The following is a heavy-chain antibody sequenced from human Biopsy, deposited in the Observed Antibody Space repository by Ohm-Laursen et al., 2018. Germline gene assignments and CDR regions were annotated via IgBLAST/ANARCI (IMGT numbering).Heavy chain of an antibody. CDR3: ASGPRGFRH. CDR2: IDSDGSTT. J-gene: IGHJ4*02. V-gene: IGHV3-74*01. CDR1: AFNFSSYW. Sequence: SLRLSYAASAFNFSSYWMHWVRQVPGKGPAWVSRIDSDGSTTRYADAVQGRFRISRDNAKDTLYLQMNSLRADDTAVYYCASGPRGFRHWGRGTLVTVSS. D-gene: IGHD3/OR15-3a*01.